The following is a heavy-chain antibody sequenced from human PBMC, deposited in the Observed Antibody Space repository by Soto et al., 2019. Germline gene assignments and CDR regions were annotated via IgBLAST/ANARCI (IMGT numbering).Heavy chain of an antibody. V-gene: IGHV4-31*03. CDR3: AGGGGINWFDP. J-gene: IGHJ5*02. CDR1: GGSISSGGYY. Sequence: PSETLSLTCTVSGGSISSGGYYWSWIRQHPGKGLEWIGYIYYSGSTYYNTSLKSRVTTSVDTSKNKFSLKLSSVTAADTAVYNWAGGGGINWFDPWGQGTLVTVSS. CDR2: IYYSGST. D-gene: IGHD1-20*01.